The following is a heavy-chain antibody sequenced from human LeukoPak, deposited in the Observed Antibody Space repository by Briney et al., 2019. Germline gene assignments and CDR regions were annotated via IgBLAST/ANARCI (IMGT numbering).Heavy chain of an antibody. Sequence: ASVKVSCKASGCTFTGYYMHWVRQAPGQGLEWMGWINPNSGGTNYQGWVTMTRDTSISTAYMELSRLRSDDTAVYYCARVSLDSSGYFAFDIWGQGTMVTVSS. J-gene: IGHJ3*02. V-gene: IGHV1-2*04. D-gene: IGHD3-22*01. CDR1: GCTFTGYY. CDR3: ARVSLDSSGYFAFDI. CDR2: INPNSGGT.